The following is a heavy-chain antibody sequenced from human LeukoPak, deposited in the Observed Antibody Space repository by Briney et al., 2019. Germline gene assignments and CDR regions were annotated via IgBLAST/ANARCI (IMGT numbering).Heavy chain of an antibody. CDR3: ARDPLYCSSTSCYIAEFDY. CDR2: IYHSGST. Sequence: SETLSLTCAVSGGSISSSNWWSWVRQPPGKGLEWIGEIYHSGSTNYNPSLKSRVTISVDTSKNQFSLKLSSVTAADTAVYYCARDPLYCSSTSCYIAEFDYWGQGTLVTVSS. D-gene: IGHD2-2*02. V-gene: IGHV4-4*02. CDR1: GGSISSSNW. J-gene: IGHJ4*02.